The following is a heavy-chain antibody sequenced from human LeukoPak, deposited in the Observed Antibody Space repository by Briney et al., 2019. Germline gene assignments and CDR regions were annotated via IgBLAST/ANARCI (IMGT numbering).Heavy chain of an antibody. V-gene: IGHV1-2*02. CDR3: ASPPSSSWGEDDAFDI. D-gene: IGHD6-13*01. CDR2: INPNSGGT. CDR1: GYTFSDYY. Sequence: ASVKVSCKASGYTFSDYYMHWVRQPPGQGLEWMGWINPNSGGTNYAQKFQGRVTMTRDTSISTAYMELSRLRSDDTAVYYCASPPSSSWGEDDAFDIWGQGTMVTVSS. J-gene: IGHJ3*02.